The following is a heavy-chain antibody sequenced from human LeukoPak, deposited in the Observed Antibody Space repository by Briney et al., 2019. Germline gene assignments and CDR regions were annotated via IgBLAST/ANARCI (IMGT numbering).Heavy chain of an antibody. CDR2: MNPNSGNT. CDR3: AKDDWFGEFFY. V-gene: IGHV1-8*01. CDR1: GYTFTTYG. D-gene: IGHD3-10*01. J-gene: IGHJ4*02. Sequence: ASVKVSCKASGYTFTTYGITWVRQATGQGLEWMGWMNPNSGNTGYAQKFQGRVTMTRNTSISTAYMELSSLRSEDTAVYYCAKDDWFGEFFYWGQGTLVTVSS.